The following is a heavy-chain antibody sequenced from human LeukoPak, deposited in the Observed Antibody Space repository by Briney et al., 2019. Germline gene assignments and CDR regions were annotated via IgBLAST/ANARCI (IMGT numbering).Heavy chain of an antibody. Sequence: GGSLRLSCAASGFTFSSYGMHWVRQAPGKGLEWVAVISYDGSNKYHADSVKGRFTISRDNSKHTLYLQMNSLRAEDTAVYYCAKEDSSGWYGYWGQGTLVTVSS. CDR2: ISYDGSNK. CDR1: GFTFSSYG. D-gene: IGHD6-19*01. J-gene: IGHJ4*02. CDR3: AKEDSSGWYGY. V-gene: IGHV3-30*18.